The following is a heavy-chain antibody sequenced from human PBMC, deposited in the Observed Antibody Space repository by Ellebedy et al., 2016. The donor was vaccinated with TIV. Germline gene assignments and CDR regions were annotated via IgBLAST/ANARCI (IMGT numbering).Heavy chain of an antibody. CDR3: ARGTRGYGPYNWFDP. D-gene: IGHD1-1*01. CDR1: GGSFSGYY. V-gene: IGHV4-34*01. Sequence: SETLSLTCAVYGGSFSGYYWSWIRQPPGKGLEWIGEINHSGSTNYNPSLKSRVTISVDTSKNQFSLKLSSVTAADTAVYYCARGTRGYGPYNWFDPWGQGTLVTVSS. CDR2: INHSGST. J-gene: IGHJ5*02.